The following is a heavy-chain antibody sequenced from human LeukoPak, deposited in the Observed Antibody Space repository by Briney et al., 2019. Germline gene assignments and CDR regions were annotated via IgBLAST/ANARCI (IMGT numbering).Heavy chain of an antibody. CDR2: IYYSGST. CDR1: GGSISSGGYY. J-gene: IGHJ4*02. CDR3: AREVRYNWNDGYFDY. V-gene: IGHV4-31*03. D-gene: IGHD1-20*01. Sequence: SETLSLTCTVSGGSISSGGYYWSWIRQHPGKGLEWIGYIYYSGSTYYNPSLKSRVTISVDTSKNQFSLKLSSVTAEDTAVYYCAREVRYNWNDGYFDYWGQGTLVTVSS.